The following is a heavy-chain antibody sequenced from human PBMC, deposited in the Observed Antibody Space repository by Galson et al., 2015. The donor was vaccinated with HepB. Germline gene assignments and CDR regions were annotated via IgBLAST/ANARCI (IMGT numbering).Heavy chain of an antibody. CDR3: AKKDGANAFDI. Sequence: SLRLSCAASGFTFSSYGMYWVRQAPGKGLEWVSGIGGSGGSTYYADSVKGRFSISRDNSKNTLYLQMNSLRAEDMAVYYCAKKDGANAFDIWGQGTMVTVSS. J-gene: IGHJ3*02. CDR2: IGGSGGST. V-gene: IGHV3-23*01. CDR1: GFTFSSYG. D-gene: IGHD3-10*01.